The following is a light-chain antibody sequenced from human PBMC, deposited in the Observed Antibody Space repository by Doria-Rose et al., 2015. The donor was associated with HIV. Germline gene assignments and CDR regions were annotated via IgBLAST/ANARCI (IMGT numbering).Light chain of an antibody. J-gene: IGKJ5*01. CDR3: QQFYTFPHT. CDR1: QDIYTS. Sequence: ITCRASQDIYTSLAWYQQKPGTAPKLLIFDASSLESGVPSRISGSGSGTDFTLTISSLQPEDFATFYCQQFYTFPHTFGQGTRLEIK. CDR2: DAS. V-gene: IGKV1-13*02.